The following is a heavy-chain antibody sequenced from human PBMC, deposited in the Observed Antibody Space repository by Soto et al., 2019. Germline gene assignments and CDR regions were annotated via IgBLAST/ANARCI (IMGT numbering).Heavy chain of an antibody. CDR1: GGSFSGYY. CDR2: INHSGST. Sequence: PSETLSLTCAVYGGSFSGYYWSWIRQPPGKGLEWIGEINHSGSTNYNPSLKSRVTISVDTSKNQFSLKLSSVTAADTALYYCARGGYCSGDSCPWGFDPWGKGTRVTVSS. D-gene: IGHD2-15*01. J-gene: IGHJ5*02. CDR3: ARGGYCSGDSCPWGFDP. V-gene: IGHV4-34*01.